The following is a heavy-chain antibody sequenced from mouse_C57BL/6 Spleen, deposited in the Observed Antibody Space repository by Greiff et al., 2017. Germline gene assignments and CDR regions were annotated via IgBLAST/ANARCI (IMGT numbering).Heavy chain of an antibody. V-gene: IGHV14-2*01. Sequence: EVQLQQSGAELVKPGASVKLSCTASGFNIKDYYMHWVKQRTEQGLEWIGRIDPEDGKTKYAPKFQGKATITADTSSNTAYLQLSSLTSEDTAVYYCARISGSSYPYWYFDVWGTGTTVTVSS. D-gene: IGHD1-1*01. J-gene: IGHJ1*03. CDR3: ARISGSSYPYWYFDV. CDR1: GFNIKDYY. CDR2: IDPEDGKT.